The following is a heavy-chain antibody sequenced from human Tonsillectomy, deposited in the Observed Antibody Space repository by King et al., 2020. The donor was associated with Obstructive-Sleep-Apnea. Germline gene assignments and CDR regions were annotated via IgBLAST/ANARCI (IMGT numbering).Heavy chain of an antibody. J-gene: IGHJ3*02. V-gene: IGHV4-31*03. Sequence: QLQESGPGLVKPSQTLSLTCNVSGGSITSGSHYWSWIRQHPGKGLEWVGYIYYSGSTYYNPSLKSRVTISVETSKNQFSLKLTSVTAADTAVYYCARDSCGGDCYPFGDAFDIWGQGTMVTVSS. CDR3: ARDSCGGDCYPFGDAFDI. D-gene: IGHD2-21*02. CDR2: IYYSGST. CDR1: GGSITSGSHY.